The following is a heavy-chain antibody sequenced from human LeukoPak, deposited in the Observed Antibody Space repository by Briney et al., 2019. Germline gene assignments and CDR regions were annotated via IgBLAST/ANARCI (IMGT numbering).Heavy chain of an antibody. CDR2: INWNGGST. J-gene: IGHJ4*02. V-gene: IGHV3-20*04. Sequence: WTGGSLRLSCAASGFTLNDYDMNWVRQAPGKGLEWVSGINWNGGSTGYADSVKGRFTISRDNAKNSLYLQMNSLRAEDTALYYCARVLPQIEYWGQGTLVTVSS. CDR1: GFTLNDYD. D-gene: IGHD3-22*01. CDR3: ARVLPQIEY.